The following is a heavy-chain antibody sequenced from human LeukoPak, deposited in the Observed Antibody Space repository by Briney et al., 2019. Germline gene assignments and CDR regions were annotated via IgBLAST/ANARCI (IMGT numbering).Heavy chain of an antibody. V-gene: IGHV3-48*03. CDR3: AREGSYYFDC. CDR2: ISPSGPTI. Sequence: GGSLRLSCAASGFTFSSYQMHWVRQAPGKGLEWVSYISPSGPTIYYADSVKGRFTISRDNAKNSLYLQMNSLRAEDTAVYYCAREGSYYFDCWGQGTLVTVSS. J-gene: IGHJ4*02. CDR1: GFTFSSYQ.